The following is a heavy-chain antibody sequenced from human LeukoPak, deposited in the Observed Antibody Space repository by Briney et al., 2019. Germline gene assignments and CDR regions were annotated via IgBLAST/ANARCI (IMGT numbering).Heavy chain of an antibody. J-gene: IGHJ6*03. CDR1: GFTFSNYW. Sequence: GGSLRLSCSASGFTFSNYWMNWVRQAPGKGLEWVSYISSSSSTIYYADSVKGRFTISRDNAKNSLYLQMNSLRAEDTAVYYCAGKYSGYDSGYYYYYMDVWGKGTTVTVSS. D-gene: IGHD5-12*01. V-gene: IGHV3-48*04. CDR2: ISSSSSTI. CDR3: AGKYSGYDSGYYYYYMDV.